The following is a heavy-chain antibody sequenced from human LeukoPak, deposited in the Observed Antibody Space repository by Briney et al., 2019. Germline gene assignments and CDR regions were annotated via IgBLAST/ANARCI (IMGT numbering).Heavy chain of an antibody. CDR3: AKDLPMYYDFWSGLFDY. V-gene: IGHV3-30*02. CDR1: GFTFNNYA. J-gene: IGHJ4*02. D-gene: IGHD3-3*01. Sequence: GGSLRLSCAASGFTFNNYAMAWVRQAPGKGLEWVAFIRYDGSNKYYADSVKGRFTISRDNSKNTLYLQMNSLRAEDTAVYYCAKDLPMYYDFWSGLFDYWGQGTLVTVSS. CDR2: IRYDGSNK.